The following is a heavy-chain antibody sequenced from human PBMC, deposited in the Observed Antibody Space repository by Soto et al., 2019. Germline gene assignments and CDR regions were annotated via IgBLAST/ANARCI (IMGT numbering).Heavy chain of an antibody. CDR1: GFTFDDDA. CDR2: ISSSSSYI. Sequence: PGGSLRLSCAASGFTFDDDAMHWFRQAPGKGLEWVSSISSSSSYIYYADSVKGRFTISRDNAKNSLYLQMNSLRAEDTAVYYCARFGFGVVPTEHYNWFDPWGQGTLVTVSS. D-gene: IGHD3-3*01. V-gene: IGHV3-21*01. J-gene: IGHJ5*02. CDR3: ARFGFGVVPTEHYNWFDP.